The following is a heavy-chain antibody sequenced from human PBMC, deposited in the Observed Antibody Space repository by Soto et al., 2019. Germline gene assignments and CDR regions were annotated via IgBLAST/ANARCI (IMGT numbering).Heavy chain of an antibody. CDR1: GYGFTTYG. D-gene: IGHD1-1*01. J-gene: IGHJ4*02. CDR2: ISAHNGNT. Sequence: QVHLVQSGAEVKKPGASVKVSCKGSGYGFTTYGITWVRQAPGQGLEWMAWISAHNGNTNYAQKLQGRVTVTRDTSTSTAYMELRRRGSDATAVYYCARGRYGDYWGQGALVTVSS. CDR3: ARGRYGDY. V-gene: IGHV1-18*01.